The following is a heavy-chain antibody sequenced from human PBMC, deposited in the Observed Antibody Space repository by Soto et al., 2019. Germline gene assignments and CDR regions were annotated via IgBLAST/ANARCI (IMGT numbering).Heavy chain of an antibody. Sequence: SETLSLTCTVSGGSISSSSYYWGWIRQPPGKGLEWIGSIYYSGSTYYNPSLKSRVTISVDTSKNQFSLKLSSVTAADTAVYYCARHAYYDFWSGYYKEGGAFDIWGQGTMVTVSS. CDR1: GGSISSSSYY. J-gene: IGHJ3*02. D-gene: IGHD3-3*01. V-gene: IGHV4-39*01. CDR3: ARHAYYDFWSGYYKEGGAFDI. CDR2: IYYSGST.